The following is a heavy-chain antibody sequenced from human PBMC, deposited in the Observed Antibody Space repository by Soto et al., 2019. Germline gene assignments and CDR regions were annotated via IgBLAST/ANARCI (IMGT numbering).Heavy chain of an antibody. Sequence: QAQLVQSGAEVKKPGASVKVSCKASGFSFSDYFMHWVRQAPGQGLEWMGIINPSGGSRNYAQKFQGRVTITRDTSTSTVYMDLSSVRYEDTAVYYCARDNSQNYGTPAASSWFHPWGQGTPVTVSS. CDR2: INPSGGSR. D-gene: IGHD2-15*01. CDR1: GFSFSDYF. CDR3: ARDNSQNYGTPAASSWFHP. J-gene: IGHJ5*02. V-gene: IGHV1-46*01.